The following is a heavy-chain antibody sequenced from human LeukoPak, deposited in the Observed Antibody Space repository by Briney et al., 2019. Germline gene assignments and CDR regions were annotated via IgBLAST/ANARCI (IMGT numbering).Heavy chain of an antibody. D-gene: IGHD6-13*01. J-gene: IGHJ4*02. CDR2: ISSSGSTI. V-gene: IGHV3-11*01. CDR3: ASGPQQQLVTISFDH. Sequence: MAGGSLRLSCAASGFTFSDYYMSWIRQAPGKGLEWVSYISSSGSTIYYADSVKGRFTISRDNAKNSLYLQMNSLRAEDTAVYYCASGPQQQLVTISFDHWGQGTLVTVSS. CDR1: GFTFSDYY.